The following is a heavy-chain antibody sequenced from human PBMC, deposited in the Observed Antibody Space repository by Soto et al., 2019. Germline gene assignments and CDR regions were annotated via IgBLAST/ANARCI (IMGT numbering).Heavy chain of an antibody. CDR2: ISNDGSST. CDR1: GFTLNSFF. CDR3: VRDQDSRGYSVFNL. D-gene: IGHD3-22*01. Sequence: PGGSLRLSCAASGFTLNSFFMHWARQAPGKGLMWVSRISNDGSSTTYADSVKGRFTVSRDNARNTLYLQMNSLRVDDTAVYFCVRDQDSRGYSVFNLWGQGAQVTVSS. J-gene: IGHJ5*02. V-gene: IGHV3-74*01.